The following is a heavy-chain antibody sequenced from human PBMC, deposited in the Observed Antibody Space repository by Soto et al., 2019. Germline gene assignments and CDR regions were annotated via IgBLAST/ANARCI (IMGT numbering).Heavy chain of an antibody. D-gene: IGHD3-10*01. Sequence: PSETLSLTCTVSGGPISSSSYYWGWIRQPPGKGLEWIGSIYYSGSTYYNPSLKSRVTISVDTSKNQFSLKLSSVAAADTAVYYCAGGDYYYYGMDAGGQGTTVTGSS. CDR3: AGGDYYYYGMDA. V-gene: IGHV4-39*01. J-gene: IGHJ6*02. CDR2: IYYSGST. CDR1: GGPISSSSYY.